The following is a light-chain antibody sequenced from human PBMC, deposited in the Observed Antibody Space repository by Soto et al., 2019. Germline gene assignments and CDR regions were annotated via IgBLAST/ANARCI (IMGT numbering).Light chain of an antibody. J-gene: IGKJ4*01. V-gene: IGKV3-15*01. Sequence: EIVMTQSPATPSVSPGERATLSCRASQSVSSNLAWYQQKPGQAPRLLIYGASTRATGIPARFSGSGSGTDFTLTISSLQSEDFAVYYCQQYNNLPLFGGGTNVEIK. CDR2: GAS. CDR3: QQYNNLPL. CDR1: QSVSSN.